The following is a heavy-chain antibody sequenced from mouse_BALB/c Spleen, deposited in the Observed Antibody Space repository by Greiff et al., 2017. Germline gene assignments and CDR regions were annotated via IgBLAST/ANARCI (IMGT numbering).Heavy chain of an antibody. Sequence: QVQLQQPGAELVKPGASVKLSCKASGYTFTSYWMHWVKQRPGQGLEWIGEIDPSDSYTNYNQKFKGKATLTADKSSSTAYMELRSLTSEDSAVYYCTRGDGYYRYYFDYWGQGTTLTVSS. CDR1: GYTFTSYW. D-gene: IGHD2-3*01. J-gene: IGHJ2*01. V-gene: IGHV1-69*02. CDR3: TRGDGYYRYYFDY. CDR2: IDPSDSYT.